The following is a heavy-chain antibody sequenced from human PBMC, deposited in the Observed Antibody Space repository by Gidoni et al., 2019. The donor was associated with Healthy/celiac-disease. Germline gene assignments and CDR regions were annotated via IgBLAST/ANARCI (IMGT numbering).Heavy chain of an antibody. CDR3: ARLRRLQCWFDP. D-gene: IGHD4-4*01. CDR1: GGSIRSSSYY. Sequence: QLQLQESGPGLVKPSVTLSLTCTVSGGSIRSSSYYWGWIRQPPGKGLEWIGSIYYSGSTYYNPSLKSRVTISVDTSKNQFSLKLSSVTAADTAVYYCARLRRLQCWFDPWGKGTLVTVSS. CDR2: IYYSGST. J-gene: IGHJ5*02. V-gene: IGHV4-39*01.